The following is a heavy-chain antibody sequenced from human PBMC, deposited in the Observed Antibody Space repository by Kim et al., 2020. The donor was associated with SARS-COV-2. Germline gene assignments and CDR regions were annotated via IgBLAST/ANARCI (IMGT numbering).Heavy chain of an antibody. V-gene: IGHV4-34*01. CDR3: ARVRSSITMVRGPFDP. CDR2: INHSGST. D-gene: IGHD3-10*01. J-gene: IGHJ5*02. Sequence: SETLSLTCAVYGGSFSGYYWSWIRQPPGKGLEWIGEINHSGSTNYNPSLKSRVTISVDTSKNQFSLKLSSVTAADTAVYYCARVRSSITMVRGPFDPWGQGTLVTVSS. CDR1: GGSFSGYY.